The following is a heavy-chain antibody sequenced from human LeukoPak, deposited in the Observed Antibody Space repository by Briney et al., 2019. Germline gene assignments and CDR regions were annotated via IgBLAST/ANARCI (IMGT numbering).Heavy chain of an antibody. CDR1: GFTFSSYS. D-gene: IGHD2-15*01. J-gene: IGHJ4*02. CDR2: ISSSSTI. V-gene: IGHV3-48*01. CDR3: ARDLTGSRLFYYFDY. Sequence: QTGGSLRLSCAASGFTFSSYSMNWVRQAPGKGLEWVSYISSSSTIYYADSVKGRFTISRDNAKNSLYLQMNSLRAEDTAVYYCARDLTGSRLFYYFDYWGQGTLVTVSS.